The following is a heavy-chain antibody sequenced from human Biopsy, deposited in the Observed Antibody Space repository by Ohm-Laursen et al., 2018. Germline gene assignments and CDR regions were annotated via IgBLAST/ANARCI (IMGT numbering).Heavy chain of an antibody. CDR3: ARKSFYESGGFDY. Sequence: ASVKVSCKSSGYTFNDYYIHWVRQAPGQGLEWMGWSKPNHNTKYAEKFQDRVTLTRDTTTGTAYMELSSLRRDDTAIYYCARKSFYESGGFDYWGQGTLVSVS. CDR2: SKPNHNT. J-gene: IGHJ4*02. D-gene: IGHD3-22*01. V-gene: IGHV1-2*02. CDR1: GYTFNDYY.